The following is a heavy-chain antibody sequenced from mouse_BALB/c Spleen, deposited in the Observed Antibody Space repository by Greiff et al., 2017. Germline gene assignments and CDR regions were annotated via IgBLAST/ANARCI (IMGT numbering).Heavy chain of an antibody. J-gene: IGHJ4*01. D-gene: IGHD2-1*01. CDR1: GYTFTSYW. CDR2: INPSTGYT. CDR3: ARWTYGNYYAMDY. Sequence: VQLQQSGAELAKPGASVKMSCKASGYTFTSYWMHWVKQRPGQGLEWIGYINPSTGYTEYNQKFKDKATLTADKSSSTAYMQLSSLTSEDSAVYYCARWTYGNYYAMDYWGQGTSVTVSS. V-gene: IGHV1-7*01.